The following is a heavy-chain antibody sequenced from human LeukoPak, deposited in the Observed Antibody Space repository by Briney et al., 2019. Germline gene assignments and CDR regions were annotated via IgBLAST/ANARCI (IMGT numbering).Heavy chain of an antibody. Sequence: SETLSLTCTVSGGSISSSSYYWGWIRQPAGKGLEWIGRIYTSGSTNYNPSLKSRVTRSVDTSKNQFSLKLSSVTAADTAVYYCAREWRGYSYGLDYWGQGTLVTVSS. V-gene: IGHV4-61*02. CDR2: IYTSGST. J-gene: IGHJ4*02. CDR3: AREWRGYSYGLDY. CDR1: GGSISSSSYY. D-gene: IGHD5-18*01.